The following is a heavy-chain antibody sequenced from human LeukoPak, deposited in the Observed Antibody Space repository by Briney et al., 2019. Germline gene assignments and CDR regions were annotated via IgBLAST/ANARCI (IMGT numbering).Heavy chain of an antibody. D-gene: IGHD3-3*01. CDR2: ITKSGSTI. CDR1: GFTFSSYE. Sequence: GGSLRLSCAASGFTFSSYEMNWVRQAPEKGLEWVSYITKSGSTIYYADSVKGRFTISRDNAKNSLYLHMNSLRVEDTAVYYCARGGGSGYYGFGYWGQGTLVTVSS. V-gene: IGHV3-48*03. CDR3: ARGGGSGYYGFGY. J-gene: IGHJ4*02.